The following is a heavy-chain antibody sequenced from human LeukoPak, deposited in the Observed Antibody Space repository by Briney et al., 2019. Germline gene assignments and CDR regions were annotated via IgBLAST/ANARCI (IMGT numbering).Heavy chain of an antibody. J-gene: IGHJ5*02. CDR1: GGSFSGYY. CDR3: ARVMPTHYYGSGTFIP. CDR2: INHSGST. V-gene: IGHV4-34*01. D-gene: IGHD3-10*01. Sequence: PSETLSLTCAVYGGSFSGYYWSWIRQPPGKGLEWIGEINHSGSTNYNPSPKSRVTISVDTSKNQFSLKLSSVTAADTAVYYCARVMPTHYYGSGTFIPWGQGTLVTVSS.